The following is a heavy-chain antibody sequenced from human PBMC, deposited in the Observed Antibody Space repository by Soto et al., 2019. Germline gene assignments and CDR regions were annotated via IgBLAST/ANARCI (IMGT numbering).Heavy chain of an antibody. J-gene: IGHJ4*02. V-gene: IGHV4-4*02. CDR2: VYHSGST. CDR3: ARAKLCNTLSCPHSFDT. D-gene: IGHD2-2*01. Sequence: QVQLRESGPGLVHASGTLSLTCGVSGGSISTNNWWSWVRQPPGQGLEWIAEVYHSGSTNYNPSLKSRLTRSIDKSKNQFSLRLTSVTAADSAVYYCARAKLCNTLSCPHSFDTWGQGTLVTVSS. CDR1: GGSISTNNW.